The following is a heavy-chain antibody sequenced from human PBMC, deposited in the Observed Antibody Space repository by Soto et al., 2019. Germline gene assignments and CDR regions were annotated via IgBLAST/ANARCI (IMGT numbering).Heavy chain of an antibody. CDR2: INPNSGGT. Sequence: ASVKVSCKASGYTFTCYYMHWVRQAPGQGLEWMGWINPNSGGTNYAQKFQGWVTMTRDTSISTAYMELSRLRSDDTAVYYCARAGLPGIAAAGYYFDYWGQGTLVTVSS. J-gene: IGHJ4*02. CDR3: ARAGLPGIAAAGYYFDY. D-gene: IGHD6-13*01. CDR1: GYTFTCYY. V-gene: IGHV1-2*04.